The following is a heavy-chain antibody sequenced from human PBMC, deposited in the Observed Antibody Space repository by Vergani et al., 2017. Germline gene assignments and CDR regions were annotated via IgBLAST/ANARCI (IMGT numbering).Heavy chain of an antibody. CDR2: IWFDGTNK. CDR1: EFTFSSYG. V-gene: IGHV3-33*01. Sequence: QEQLVESGGGVVQPGRSLRLSCAASEFTFSSYGMHWVRQAPGKGLEWVAVIWFDGTNKYYADSVKGRFTISRDNSKNTLYLQMNSLRAEDTAVYYCARYPGGSYYYYYMDVWGKGTTVTVSS. J-gene: IGHJ6*03. D-gene: IGHD3-10*01. CDR3: ARYPGGSYYYYYMDV.